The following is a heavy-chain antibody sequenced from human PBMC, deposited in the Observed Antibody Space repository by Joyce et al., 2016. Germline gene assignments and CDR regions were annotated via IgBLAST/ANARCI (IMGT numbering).Heavy chain of an antibody. CDR2: IHHSGTT. CDR3: TKSYESGGIRFDY. Sequence: QVHLQESRPGLVNPSWTLSHSCTVSGDSMRDTNWWSWVRQSPGKGLQWIAEIHHSGTTNYNPSRRSQVSILVDKSKNQFFLSLSSATAADTAVYYCTKSYESGGIRFDYWGRGLLVTVSS. J-gene: IGHJ4*02. V-gene: IGHV4-4*02. CDR1: GDSMRDTNW. D-gene: IGHD3-22*01.